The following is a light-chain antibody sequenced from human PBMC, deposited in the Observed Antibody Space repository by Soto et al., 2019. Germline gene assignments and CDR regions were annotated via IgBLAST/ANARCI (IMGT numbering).Light chain of an antibody. Sequence: SYELTQPPSVSVAPGQTARITSGGNNIGSKSVHWYQQKPGQAPVLVVYDDSDRPSGIPERFSGSNSGNTATLTISRVEAGDEADYYCQVWDSSSDHVVFGGGTQLTVL. J-gene: IGLJ2*01. CDR1: NIGSKS. CDR2: DDS. V-gene: IGLV3-21*02. CDR3: QVWDSSSDHVV.